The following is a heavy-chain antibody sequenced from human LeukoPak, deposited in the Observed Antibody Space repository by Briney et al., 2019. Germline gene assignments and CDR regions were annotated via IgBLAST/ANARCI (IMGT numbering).Heavy chain of an antibody. D-gene: IGHD6-13*01. CDR1: GGSISSSSYY. CDR2: IYYSGST. CDR3: ARAVLAAAGTIPHFDY. Sequence: SETLSLTCTVSGGSISSSSYYWGWIRQXXXXGLEWIGSIYYSGSTYYNPSLKSRVTISVDTSKNQFSLKLSSVTAADTAVYYCARAVLAAAGTIPHFDYWGQGTLVTVSS. J-gene: IGHJ4*02. V-gene: IGHV4-39*01.